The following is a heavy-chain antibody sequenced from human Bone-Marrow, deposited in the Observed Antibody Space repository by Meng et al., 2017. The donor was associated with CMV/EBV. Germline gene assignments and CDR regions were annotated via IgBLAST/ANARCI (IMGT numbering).Heavy chain of an antibody. CDR1: GFTFSDYY. Sequence: GESLKISCAASGFTFSDYYMSWIRQAPGKGLEWVAVISYDGSNKYYADSVKGRFTISRDNSKNTLYLQMNSLRAEDTAVYYCARDRMYYFDYWGQGTLVTVSS. V-gene: IGHV3-30-3*01. CDR2: ISYDGSNK. CDR3: ARDRMYYFDY. J-gene: IGHJ4*02.